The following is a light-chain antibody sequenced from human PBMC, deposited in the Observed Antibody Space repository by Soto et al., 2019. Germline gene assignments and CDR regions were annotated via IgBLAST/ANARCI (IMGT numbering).Light chain of an antibody. CDR3: QQYETYSQWR. Sequence: IQMTQSPSTLSASLGDRVPITCRASQSISRWWAWYQQKPGKAPKLLISDVSSLERGGPSRFSGSESGTEFTLTISILQPDDFATYHCQQYETYSQWRFGQGTKVEI. J-gene: IGKJ1*01. V-gene: IGKV1-5*01. CDR1: QSISRW. CDR2: DVS.